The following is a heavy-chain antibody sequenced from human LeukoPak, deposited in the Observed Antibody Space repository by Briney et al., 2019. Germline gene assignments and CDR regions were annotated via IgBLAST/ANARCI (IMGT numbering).Heavy chain of an antibody. CDR3: ARDIRSDFWSGYWNYYYGMDV. V-gene: IGHV4-61*01. D-gene: IGHD3-3*01. CDR1: GGSVSSGSYY. CDR2: IYYSGST. J-gene: IGHJ6*02. Sequence: PSETLSLTCTVSGGSVSSGSYYWSWIRQPPGKGLEWIGYIYYSGSTNYNPSLKSRVTISVDTSKNQFSLKLSSVTAADTAVYYCARDIRSDFWSGYWNYYYGMDVWGQGTTVTVSS.